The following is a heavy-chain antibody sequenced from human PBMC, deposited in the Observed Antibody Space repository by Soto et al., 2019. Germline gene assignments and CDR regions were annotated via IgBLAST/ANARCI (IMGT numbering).Heavy chain of an antibody. CDR3: ARGRHIVGATIAGY. Sequence: QGQLVQSGAEVKKPGASVKVSCKASGYTFTSYDINWVRQATGQGLEWMGWMNPNSGNTGYAQKFQGRVTMTRNTSISTAYMELSSLRSEDTDVYYCARGRHIVGATIAGYWGQGTLVTVSS. CDR2: MNPNSGNT. D-gene: IGHD1-26*01. CDR1: GYTFTSYD. V-gene: IGHV1-8*01. J-gene: IGHJ4*02.